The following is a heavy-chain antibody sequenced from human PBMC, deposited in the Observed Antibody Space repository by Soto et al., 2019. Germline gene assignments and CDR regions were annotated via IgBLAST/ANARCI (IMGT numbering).Heavy chain of an antibody. CDR2: ISGSGGST. CDR3: AKVRDIVVVVAAPYFDY. CDR1: GFTFSSYA. J-gene: IGHJ4*02. V-gene: IGHV3-23*01. D-gene: IGHD2-15*01. Sequence: GGSLRLSCAASGFTFSSYAMSWVRQAPGKGLEWVSAISGSGGSTYYADSVKGRFTISRDNSKNTLYLQMNSLRAEDTAVYYCAKVRDIVVVVAAPYFDYWGQGTLVTVSS.